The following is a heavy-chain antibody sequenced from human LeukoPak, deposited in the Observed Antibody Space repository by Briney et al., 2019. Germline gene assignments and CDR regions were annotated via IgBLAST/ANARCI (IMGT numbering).Heavy chain of an antibody. CDR1: GFTFSTYG. V-gene: IGHV3-30*02. J-gene: IGHJ4*02. CDR2: IRYDGSSK. CDR3: AKEQHGSSGYYYLLDY. D-gene: IGHD3-22*01. Sequence: PGGSLRLSCAASGFTFSTYGMHWVRQAPGKGLEWVAFIRYDGSSKSYADSVKGRFTISRDNSKNTLYLQLNSLRPEDTAVYHCAKEQHGSSGYYYLLDYWGQGTLVTVSS.